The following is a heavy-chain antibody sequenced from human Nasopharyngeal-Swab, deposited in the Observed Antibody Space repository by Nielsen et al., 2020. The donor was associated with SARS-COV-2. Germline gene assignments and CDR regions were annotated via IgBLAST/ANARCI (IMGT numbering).Heavy chain of an antibody. D-gene: IGHD3-10*01. J-gene: IGHJ4*02. V-gene: IGHV1-3*01. Sequence: ASVKVSCKASGYTFTSYAMHWVRQAPGQRLEWMRWINAGNGNTKYSQKFQGRVTITRDTSASTAYMELSSLRSEDTAVYYCARVASYGSGKGTVDYWGQGTLVTVSS. CDR2: INAGNGNT. CDR3: ARVASYGSGKGTVDY. CDR1: GYTFTSYA.